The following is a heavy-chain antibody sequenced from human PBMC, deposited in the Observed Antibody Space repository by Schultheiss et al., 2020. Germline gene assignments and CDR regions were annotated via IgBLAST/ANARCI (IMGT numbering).Heavy chain of an antibody. CDR3: AKELGYFDWLPYSYYYYYGMDV. Sequence: GGSLRLSCAASGFTFSSYAMSWVRQAPGKGLEWVSAISGSGGSTYYADSVKGRFTISRDNSKNTLYLQMNSLRAEDTAVYYCAKELGYFDWLPYSYYYYYGMDVWGQGTTVTVSS. J-gene: IGHJ6*02. CDR2: ISGSGGST. D-gene: IGHD3-9*01. CDR1: GFTFSSYA. V-gene: IGHV3-23*01.